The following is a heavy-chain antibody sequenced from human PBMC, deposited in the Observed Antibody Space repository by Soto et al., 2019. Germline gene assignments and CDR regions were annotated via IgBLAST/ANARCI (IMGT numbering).Heavy chain of an antibody. Sequence: SETLSLTCTVSGGSISSYYWSWIRQPPGKGLEWIGYIYYSGSTNYNPSLKSRVTISVDTSKNQFSLKLSSVTAADTAVYYCARVHYTGDTAFDPWGQGTLVTVSS. CDR1: GGSISSYY. CDR3: ARVHYTGDTAFDP. V-gene: IGHV4-59*01. D-gene: IGHD2-2*02. J-gene: IGHJ5*02. CDR2: IYYSGST.